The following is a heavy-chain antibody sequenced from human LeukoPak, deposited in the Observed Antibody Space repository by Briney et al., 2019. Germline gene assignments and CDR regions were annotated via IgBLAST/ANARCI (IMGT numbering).Heavy chain of an antibody. J-gene: IGHJ4*02. CDR1: GFTFDDYA. D-gene: IGHD3-22*01. CDR2: ISWNSGTI. Sequence: PGRSLRLSCVASGFTFDDYAMHWVRQAPGKGLEWVSGISWNSGTIGYADSVKGRFTISRDNAKNSPYLQMNSLRTEDTAFYYCGKGDSSGYQPPDYWGQGTLVTVSS. V-gene: IGHV3-9*01. CDR3: GKGDSSGYQPPDY.